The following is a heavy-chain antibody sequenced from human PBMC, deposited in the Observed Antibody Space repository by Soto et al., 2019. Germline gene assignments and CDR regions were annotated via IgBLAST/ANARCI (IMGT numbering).Heavy chain of an antibody. V-gene: IGHV4-39*02. Sequence: QLQLQESGPGLVKPSETLSLTCTVSGGSISSSSYYWGWIRQPPGKGLEWIGSIYYSGSTYYNPSLKSRVTISVDTSKNQFSLKLSSVTAADTAVYYCAREVRGGERMATITDWGQGTLVTVSS. CDR2: IYYSGST. CDR1: GGSISSSSYY. CDR3: AREVRGGERMATITD. D-gene: IGHD5-12*01. J-gene: IGHJ4*02.